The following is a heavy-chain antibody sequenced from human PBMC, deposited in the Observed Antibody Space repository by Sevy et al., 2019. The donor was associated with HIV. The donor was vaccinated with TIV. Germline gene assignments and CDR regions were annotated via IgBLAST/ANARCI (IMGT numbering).Heavy chain of an antibody. Sequence: ASVKVSCKASGYFFTGYYLHWVRQTPGQGLEWMGRINPNSGGTNYAQNFQGRVTLTRDTSIGTAYMELSRLRSDDTAVYYCARGGGYSSGWWTFDYWGQGTLVTVSS. D-gene: IGHD6-19*01. CDR3: ARGGGYSSGWWTFDY. J-gene: IGHJ4*02. CDR2: INPNSGGT. V-gene: IGHV1-2*06. CDR1: GYFFTGYY.